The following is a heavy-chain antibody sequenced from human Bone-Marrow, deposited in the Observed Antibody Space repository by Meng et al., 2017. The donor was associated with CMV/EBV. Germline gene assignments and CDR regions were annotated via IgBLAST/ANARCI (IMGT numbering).Heavy chain of an antibody. J-gene: IGHJ3*02. CDR3: ARDGSYDAFQI. CDR1: GGTFSSYT. D-gene: IGHD5-24*01. CDR2: IIPIVDIT. V-gene: IGHV1-69*02. Sequence: SVKVSCKASGGTFSSYTISWVRQAPGQGLEWMGKIIPIVDITEYAHKFRGRVTITADKSTTTAYMELSSLRSEDTAVYYCARDGSYDAFQIWGQGTRVTVSS.